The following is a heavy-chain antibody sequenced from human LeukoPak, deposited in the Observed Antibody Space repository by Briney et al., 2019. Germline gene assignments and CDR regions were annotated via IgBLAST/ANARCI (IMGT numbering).Heavy chain of an antibody. CDR2: IYYSGST. Sequence: SETLSLTCTVSGGSISSYYWSWIRQPPGKGLEWIGYIYYSGSTNYNPTLKSRVTISVDTSKNQFSLKLSSVTAADTAVYYCARGGRGFGYWGQGTLVTVSS. J-gene: IGHJ4*02. V-gene: IGHV4-59*01. CDR1: GGSISSYY. CDR3: ARGGRGFGY. D-gene: IGHD3-10*01.